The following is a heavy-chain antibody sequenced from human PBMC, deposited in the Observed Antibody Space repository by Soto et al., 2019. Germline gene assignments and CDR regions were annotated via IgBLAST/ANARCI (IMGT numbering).Heavy chain of an antibody. CDR3: ASTKHYYDSSGYLGY. CDR1: GFTFSSYG. D-gene: IGHD3-22*01. J-gene: IGHJ4*02. V-gene: IGHV3-33*01. Sequence: QVQLVESGGGVVQPGRSLRLSCAASGFTFSSYGMHWVRQAPGKGLEWVAVIWYDGSNKYYADSVKGRFTISRDNSKNTLYLQMNSLRAEDTAVYYCASTKHYYDSSGYLGYWGQGTLVTVSS. CDR2: IWYDGSNK.